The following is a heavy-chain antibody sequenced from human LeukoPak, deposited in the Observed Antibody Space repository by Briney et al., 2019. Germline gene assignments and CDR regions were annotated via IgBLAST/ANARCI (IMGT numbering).Heavy chain of an antibody. CDR2: IPYDGSNK. D-gene: IGHD6-6*01. J-gene: IGHJ4*02. CDR1: GFTFSSFG. V-gene: IGHV3-30*02. CDR3: ATERSRYFDS. Sequence: GGSLRLSCAASGFTFSSFGMHWVRQAPDKGLEWVAFIPYDGSNKYYADSVKGRFTISRDNSKNTLYLQMNSLRPEDTAVYYCATERSRYFDSWGQGILVTVSS.